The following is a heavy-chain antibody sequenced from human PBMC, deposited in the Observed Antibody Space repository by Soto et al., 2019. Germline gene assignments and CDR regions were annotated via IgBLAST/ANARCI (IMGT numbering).Heavy chain of an antibody. CDR3: AKVPVGATGRFDY. J-gene: IGHJ4*02. Sequence: GGSLRLSCAGSGFTFSNYAISWVRQAPGKGLAWVSAISGSGGSTYYADSVKGRFTISRDNSKNTLYPQMNSLRAEDTALYYCAKVPVGATGRFDYWGQGTLVTVSS. D-gene: IGHD1-26*01. V-gene: IGHV3-23*01. CDR2: ISGSGGST. CDR1: GFTFSNYA.